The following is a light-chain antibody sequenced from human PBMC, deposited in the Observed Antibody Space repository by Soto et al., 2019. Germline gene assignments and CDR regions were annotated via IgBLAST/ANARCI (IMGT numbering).Light chain of an antibody. V-gene: IGLV1-40*01. CDR1: SSNIGAGYD. J-gene: IGLJ2*01. Sequence: QLVLTQPPSVSGAPGQRVTISCTGSSSNIGAGYDVHWYQQLPGTAPKLLIYGNSNRPSGVPDRFSGSKSVTSASLAITGLQAEDEADYYCQSYDSSRSGHVVFGGGTKLTVL. CDR2: GNS. CDR3: QSYDSSRSGHVV.